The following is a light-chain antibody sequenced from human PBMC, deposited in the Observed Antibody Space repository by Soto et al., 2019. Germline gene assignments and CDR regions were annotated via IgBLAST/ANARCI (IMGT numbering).Light chain of an antibody. J-gene: IGLJ1*01. CDR2: DVN. CDR3: CSYAGSYSYA. V-gene: IGLV2-11*01. CDR1: SSDVGAYNY. Sequence: QSALTQPPSASGSPGQSVTISCTGTSSDVGAYNYVSWYQQYTGKAPKLMIYDVNKRPSGVPDRFSGSKSGSTASLTISGLQAEDEADYYCCSYAGSYSYAFATGTKLTVL.